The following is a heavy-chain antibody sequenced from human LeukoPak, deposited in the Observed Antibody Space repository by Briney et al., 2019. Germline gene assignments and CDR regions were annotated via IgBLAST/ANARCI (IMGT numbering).Heavy chain of an antibody. CDR1: GFSVSSYY. CDR3: ARGFFNFED. J-gene: IGHJ4*02. D-gene: IGHD3-3*01. Sequence: GGSLRLSCAASGFSVSSYYMSWVRQAPGRGLEWVSVIYSGGDTSYVDSVKGRFTVSRDNAKNTVDLHMNGLRPEDTAFYYCARGFFNFEDWGRGTLVTVSS. V-gene: IGHV3-66*02. CDR2: IYSGGDT.